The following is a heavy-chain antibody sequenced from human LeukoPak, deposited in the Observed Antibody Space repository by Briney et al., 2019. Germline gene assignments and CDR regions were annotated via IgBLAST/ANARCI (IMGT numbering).Heavy chain of an antibody. D-gene: IGHD3-22*01. CDR1: GFAFTAYL. J-gene: IGHJ4*02. Sequence: QTGRSLRLSCAASGFAFTAYLIHWVRQPPGKGLEWVAVMSSDGNAIFYADSVRGRFTISRDNSKNTLYLQMNSLRAEDTAVYYCAKFDDSSGYYRYWGQGTLVTVSS. V-gene: IGHV3-30-3*02. CDR2: MSSDGNAI. CDR3: AKFDDSSGYYRY.